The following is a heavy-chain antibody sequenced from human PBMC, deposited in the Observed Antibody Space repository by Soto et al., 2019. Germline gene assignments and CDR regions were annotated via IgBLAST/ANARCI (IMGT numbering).Heavy chain of an antibody. CDR1: GFTFTRYI. V-gene: IGHV3-21*06. CDR3: ARESEDLTSNFDY. CDR2: ISSTTNYI. J-gene: IGHJ4*02. Sequence: GGSLRLSCAASGFTFTRYIMNWVRQAPGKGLEWVSSISSTTNYIYYGDSMKGRFTISRDNAKNSLYLEMNSLRAEDTAVYYCARESEDLTSNFDYWGQGTLVTVSS.